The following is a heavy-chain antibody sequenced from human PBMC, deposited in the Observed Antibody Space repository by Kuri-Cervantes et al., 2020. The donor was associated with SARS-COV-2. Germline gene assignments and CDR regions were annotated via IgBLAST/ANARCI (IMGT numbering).Heavy chain of an antibody. CDR2: LYHSGRT. CDR1: DGSIRSSSYH. Sequence: SATLALSCSVSDGSIRSSSYHWGWIRQLPGTGLEWIGSLYHSGRTHYNPSLKSRVSLSVDTSKNQFSLKLSSVTASDTAVDFCAGLTSGDWVITMADRYFDLWGRGTLVTVSS. D-gene: IGHD3-10*01. V-gene: IGHV4-39*01. J-gene: IGHJ2*01. CDR3: AGLTSGDWVITMADRYFDL.